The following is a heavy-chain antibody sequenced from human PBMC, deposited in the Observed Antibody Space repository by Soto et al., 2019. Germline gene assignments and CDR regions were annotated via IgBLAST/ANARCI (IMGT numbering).Heavy chain of an antibody. J-gene: IGHJ4*02. D-gene: IGHD6-6*01. V-gene: IGHV3-33*01. Sequence: GGSLRLSCAASGFTFSSYGMHWVRQAPGKGLEWVAVIWYDGSNKYYADSVKGRFTISRDNSKNTLYLQMNSLRAEDTAVYYCARDRLAARLFGHEPYYCFDYWGQGTLGTVSS. CDR2: IWYDGSNK. CDR1: GFTFSSYG. CDR3: ARDRLAARLFGHEPYYCFDY.